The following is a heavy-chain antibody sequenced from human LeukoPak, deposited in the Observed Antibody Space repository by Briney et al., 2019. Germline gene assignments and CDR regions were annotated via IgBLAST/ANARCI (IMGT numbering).Heavy chain of an antibody. CDR3: ARHGGPRSNSFQLPLDY. V-gene: IGHV4-39*01. CDR1: GDSISSSTYS. D-gene: IGHD2-2*01. CDR2: IFYSGST. Sequence: PSETLSLTCTVSGDSISSSTYSWGWIRQPPGKGREWYGCIFYSGSTYYNPYLKSRVTISVDTSKNQLSLKLRSVTAADTAVYYCARHGGPRSNSFQLPLDYWGQGTLVTVSS. J-gene: IGHJ4*02.